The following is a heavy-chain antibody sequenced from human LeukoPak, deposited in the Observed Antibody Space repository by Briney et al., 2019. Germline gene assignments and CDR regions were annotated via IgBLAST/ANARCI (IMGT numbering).Heavy chain of an antibody. CDR2: IYYSGST. Sequence: PSETLSLTCTVSGVSISSGGYYWSWIRQHPGKGLEWIGYIYYSGSTYYNPSLKSRVTISVDTSKNQFSLKLSSVTAADTAVYYCARDLVPLKGSSWSRFDYWGQGTLVTVSS. D-gene: IGHD6-13*01. CDR1: GVSISSGGYY. V-gene: IGHV4-31*03. J-gene: IGHJ4*02. CDR3: ARDLVPLKGSSWSRFDY.